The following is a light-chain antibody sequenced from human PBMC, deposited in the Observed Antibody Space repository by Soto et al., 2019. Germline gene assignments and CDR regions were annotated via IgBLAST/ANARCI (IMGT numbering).Light chain of an antibody. CDR2: GVS. CDR3: SSYTSTYIWV. Sequence: QSALTQPASVSGSPGQSITISRTGTSSDIGSHNFVSWHQQHPGKAPKFIIYGVSNRPSGVSNRFSGSKSGNTASLTISGLQADDEADYYCSSYTSTYIWVFGGGTKLTVL. CDR1: SSDIGSHNF. J-gene: IGLJ3*02. V-gene: IGLV2-14*01.